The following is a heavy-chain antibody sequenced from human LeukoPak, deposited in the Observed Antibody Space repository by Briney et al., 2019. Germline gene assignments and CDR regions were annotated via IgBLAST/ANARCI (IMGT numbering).Heavy chain of an antibody. D-gene: IGHD2-15*01. CDR1: GFPFSSYW. J-gene: IGHJ6*02. CDR3: ARDLAPSYYGMDV. V-gene: IGHV3-7*01. CDR2: IKTDGSEK. Sequence: GGSLRLSCAASGFPFSSYWMSWVRQAPGKGLEWVANIKTDGSEKYYVDSVRGRFTISRDNAKNSLYLQTNSLRAEDTAVYYCARDLAPSYYGMDVWGQGTTVTVSS.